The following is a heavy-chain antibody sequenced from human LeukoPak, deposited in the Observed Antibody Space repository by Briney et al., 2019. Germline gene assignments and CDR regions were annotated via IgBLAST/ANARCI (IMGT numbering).Heavy chain of an antibody. V-gene: IGHV4-59*01. CDR3: ARTPKKTWFDP. J-gene: IGHJ5*02. Sequence: SETLSLTCTVSGGSISSYYWSWIRQPPGKGLEWIGYIYYSGSTNYDPSLKSRVTISVDTSKNQFSLKLSSVTAADTAVYYCARTPKKTWFDPWGQGTLVTVSS. CDR2: IYYSGST. CDR1: GGSISSYY.